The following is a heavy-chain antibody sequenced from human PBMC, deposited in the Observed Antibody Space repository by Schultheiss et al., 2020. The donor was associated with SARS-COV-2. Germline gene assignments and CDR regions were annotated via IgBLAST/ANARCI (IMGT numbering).Heavy chain of an antibody. J-gene: IGHJ6*02. CDR3: ARDQPARPNYYYYGMDV. D-gene: IGHD6-6*01. V-gene: IGHV4-31*03. CDR1: GGSISSGGYY. CDR2: IYYSGST. Sequence: SETLSLTCTVSGGSISSGGYYWSWIRQHPGKGLEWIGYIYYSGSTYYNPSLKSRVTISVDTSKNQFSLKLSSVTAADTAVYYCARDQPARPNYYYYGMDVWGQGTTVTVSS.